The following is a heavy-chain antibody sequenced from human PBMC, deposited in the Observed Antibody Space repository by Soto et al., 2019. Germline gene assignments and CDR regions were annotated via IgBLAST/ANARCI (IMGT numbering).Heavy chain of an antibody. D-gene: IGHD6-19*01. CDR2: ISAYNGNT. V-gene: IGHV1-18*01. CDR3: ATSPSGWYLTLYY. Sequence: ASVKVSCKASGYTFTSYGISWVRQAPGQGLEWMGWISAYNGNTNYAQKLQGRVTMTTDTSTSTVYMELRSLRSDDTAVYYCATSPSGWYLTLYYWGQGTLVTVSS. CDR1: GYTFTSYG. J-gene: IGHJ4*02.